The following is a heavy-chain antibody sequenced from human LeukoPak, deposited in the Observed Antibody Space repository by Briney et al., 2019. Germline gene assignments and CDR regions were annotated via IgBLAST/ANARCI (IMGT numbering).Heavy chain of an antibody. D-gene: IGHD4-17*01. CDR2: IKQDGSEK. CDR3: ARVPPYMTTVTTLDY. J-gene: IGHJ4*02. V-gene: IGHV3-7*01. Sequence: GGSLRLSCAASGFTFSSYWMSWVRQAPGKGLEWVANIKQDGSEKYYVDSVKGRFTISRDNAKNSLYLQMNSLRAEDTAVYYCARVPPYMTTVTTLDYWGQGTLVTVSS. CDR1: GFTFSSYW.